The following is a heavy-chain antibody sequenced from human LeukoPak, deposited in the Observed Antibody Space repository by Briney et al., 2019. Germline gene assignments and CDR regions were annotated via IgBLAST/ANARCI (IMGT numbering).Heavy chain of an antibody. V-gene: IGHV3-74*01. CDR3: AKHFCTGLDCSLFDS. CDR2: ISPTGSTT. Sequence: PGGSLRLSCTASGFSFSGHWMHWARQLPGKGLVWVPRISPTGSTTSYADSVKGRFIISRDNSKNALSLQLNSLRPEDTALYYCAKHFCTGLDCSLFDSWGQGALVTVSS. CDR1: GFSFSGHW. D-gene: IGHD3/OR15-3a*01. J-gene: IGHJ4*02.